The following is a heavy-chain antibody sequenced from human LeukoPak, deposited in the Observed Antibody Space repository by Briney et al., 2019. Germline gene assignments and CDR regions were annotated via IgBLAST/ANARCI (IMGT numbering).Heavy chain of an antibody. CDR3: TRQDCSGGSCSYVDY. J-gene: IGHJ4*02. D-gene: IGHD2-15*01. CDR2: IRTEPSGCTT. CDR1: GFDLSGFY. Sequence: GGSLKLSCAASGFDLSGFYMHWVRQASGRGLEWVGLIRTEPSGCTTVYSASVKGRFTISRDDSKNTAYLQMNSLKAEDTAVYYCTRQDCSGGSCSYVDYWGQGTLVTVSS. V-gene: IGHV3-73*01.